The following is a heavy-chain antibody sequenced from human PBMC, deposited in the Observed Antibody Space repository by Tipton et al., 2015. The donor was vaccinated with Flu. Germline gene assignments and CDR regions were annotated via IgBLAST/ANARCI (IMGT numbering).Heavy chain of an antibody. CDR1: GASISSGVSS. D-gene: IGHD5-18*01. Sequence: RSLRLSCAVSGASISSGVSSWNWIRQSPGRGLEWIGYLYYSDTTYFNPSLKGRATISLDRSANSFSLALNSVSAADTAVYFCARGNGYNYGRYWYFDLWCRGIPVTVSS. V-gene: IGHV4-30-2*06. CDR3: ARGNGYNYGRYWYFDL. CDR2: LYYSDTT. J-gene: IGHJ2*01.